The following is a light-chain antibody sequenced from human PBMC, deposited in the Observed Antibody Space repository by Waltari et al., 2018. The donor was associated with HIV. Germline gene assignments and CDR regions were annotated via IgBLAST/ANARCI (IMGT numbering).Light chain of an antibody. CDR2: KAS. Sequence: DIQMPQSPPTLSSSVGDRVTITCRASQSIDTWLAWYQQKAGRAPKLLIYKASSLESGVPSRFSGSGSGTEFTLTISSLQPDDFATYYCQQYKTSSPWAFGQGTKVDI. V-gene: IGKV1-5*03. J-gene: IGKJ1*01. CDR1: QSIDTW. CDR3: QQYKTSSPWA.